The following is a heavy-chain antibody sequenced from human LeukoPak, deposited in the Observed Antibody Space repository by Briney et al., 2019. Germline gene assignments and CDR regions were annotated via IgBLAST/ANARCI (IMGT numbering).Heavy chain of an antibody. CDR2: IYYSGST. D-gene: IGHD3-3*01. J-gene: IGHJ4*02. CDR3: ARTLEWLFLFDY. Sequence: SQTLSLTCTVSGGSISSGDYYWSWIRQPPGKGLEWIGYIYYSGSTYYNPSLKSRVTIPVDTSKNQFSLKLSSVTAADTAVYYCARTLEWLFLFDYWGQGTLVTVSS. CDR1: GGSISSGDYY. V-gene: IGHV4-30-4*08.